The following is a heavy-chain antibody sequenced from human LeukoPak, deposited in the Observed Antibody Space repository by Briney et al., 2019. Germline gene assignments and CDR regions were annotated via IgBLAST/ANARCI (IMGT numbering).Heavy chain of an antibody. Sequence: SETLSLTCAVYGGSLRGNYGSWVRQPPGKGLEWIGEINHSGSTNYSPSLKSRVTISVDTSKNQFSLKVRSVTAADTAVYYCARASGAVWYFDLWGRGTLVSVSS. D-gene: IGHD6-19*01. V-gene: IGHV4-34*01. J-gene: IGHJ2*01. CDR3: ARASGAVWYFDL. CDR2: INHSGST. CDR1: GGSLRGNY.